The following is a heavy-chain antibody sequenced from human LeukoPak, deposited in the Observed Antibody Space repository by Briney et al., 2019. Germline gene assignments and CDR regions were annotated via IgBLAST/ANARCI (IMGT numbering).Heavy chain of an antibody. CDR2: IYSGGST. V-gene: IGHV3-53*01. D-gene: IGHD3-22*01. CDR1: GFTVSSNY. CDR3: ASNYVDFSSGYYH. Sequence: PGGSLRLSCAASGFTVSSNYMSWVRQAPGKGLEWVSVIYSGGSTYYADSVKGRFTISRDNSKNTLYLQMNSLRAEDTAVYYCASNYVDFSSGYYHWGQGTLVTVSS. J-gene: IGHJ4*02.